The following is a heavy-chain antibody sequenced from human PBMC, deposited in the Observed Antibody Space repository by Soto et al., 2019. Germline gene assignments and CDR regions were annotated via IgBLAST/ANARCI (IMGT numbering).Heavy chain of an antibody. D-gene: IGHD6-19*01. Sequence: GGSLRLSCAASGFTFIRYGLHRLRQAPGKRPEWVAVIWYDGSNKYYADSVKGRFTISRDNSKNTLYLQMNSLRAEDTAVYYCARLLGSSGWPTNASFYIRGQGTMVTVSS. CDR3: ARLLGSSGWPTNASFYI. CDR1: GFTFIRYG. CDR2: IWYDGSNK. V-gene: IGHV3-33*01. J-gene: IGHJ3*02.